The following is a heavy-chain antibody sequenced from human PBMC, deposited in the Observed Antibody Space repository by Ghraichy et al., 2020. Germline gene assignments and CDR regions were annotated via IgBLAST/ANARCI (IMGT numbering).Heavy chain of an antibody. CDR1: GYTFTSYD. J-gene: IGHJ5*02. V-gene: IGHV1-8*01. CDR2: MNPNSGNT. D-gene: IGHD3-3*01. Sequence: ASVKVSCKASGYTFTSYDINCLRQATGQGLEWMGWMNPNSGNTGYAQKFQGRVTMTRNTSISTAYMELCSLRSEDTAVYYCARGTFRYYDFWSGYSPRFWFDPWGQGTLVTVSS. CDR3: ARGTFRYYDFWSGYSPRFWFDP.